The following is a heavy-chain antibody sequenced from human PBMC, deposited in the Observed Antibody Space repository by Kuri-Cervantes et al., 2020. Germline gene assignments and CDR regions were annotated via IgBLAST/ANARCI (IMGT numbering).Heavy chain of an antibody. CDR1: GFTFSSYD. V-gene: IGHV3-13*01. J-gene: IGHJ4*02. CDR3: ARDRRNYGSGRGHYGY. Sequence: GGSLRLSCAASGFTFSSYDMHWVRQATGKGLEWVSAIGTAGDTYYPGSVKGRFTISRENAKNSLYLQMNSLRAGDTAVYYCARDRRNYGSGRGHYGYWGQGTLVTVSS. D-gene: IGHD3-10*01. CDR2: IGTAGDT.